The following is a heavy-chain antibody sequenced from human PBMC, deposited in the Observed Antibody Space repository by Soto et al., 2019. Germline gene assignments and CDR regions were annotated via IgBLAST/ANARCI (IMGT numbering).Heavy chain of an antibody. CDR1: GGTFSSYA. D-gene: IGHD2-15*01. CDR3: ARAGDIVVVVAATRYYYGMDV. J-gene: IGHJ6*02. Sequence: QVQPVQSGAEVKKPGSSVKVSCKASGGTFSSYAISWVRQAPGQGLEWMGGIIPIFGTANYAQKFQGRVTITADESTSTAYMELSSLRSEDTAVYYCARAGDIVVVVAATRYYYGMDVWGQGTTVTVSS. CDR2: IIPIFGTA. V-gene: IGHV1-69*12.